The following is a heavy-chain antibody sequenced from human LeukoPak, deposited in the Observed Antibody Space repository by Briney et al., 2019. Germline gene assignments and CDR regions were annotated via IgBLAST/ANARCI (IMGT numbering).Heavy chain of an antibody. CDR1: ACTFTSYA. Sequence: SVKVSRKASACTFTSYAISWVRHAPGQGLEWMGRIIPTLGVANYAQKFQGRVTITADKSTSTDYMELSSLRSEDTAVYYCARDRLVNYVSHDYYYYYGMDVWGQGTTVTVSS. CDR2: IIPTLGVA. D-gene: IGHD3-16*01. V-gene: IGHV1-69*04. J-gene: IGHJ6*02. CDR3: ARDRLVNYVSHDYYYYYGMDV.